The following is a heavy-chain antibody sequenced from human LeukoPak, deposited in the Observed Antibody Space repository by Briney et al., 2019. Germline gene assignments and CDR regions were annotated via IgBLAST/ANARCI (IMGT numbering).Heavy chain of an antibody. D-gene: IGHD3-3*01. Sequence: GGSLRLSCAASGFAFSSYCMNWVRQAPGKGLVWVSLINSDGSSTTYADSVKGRFTISRDNAKNTLYLQMNSLRAEDTAVYYCARGLTIFGVVNDAFDFWGQGTMVTVSS. V-gene: IGHV3-74*03. CDR3: ARGLTIFGVVNDAFDF. CDR1: GFAFSSYC. J-gene: IGHJ3*01. CDR2: INSDGSST.